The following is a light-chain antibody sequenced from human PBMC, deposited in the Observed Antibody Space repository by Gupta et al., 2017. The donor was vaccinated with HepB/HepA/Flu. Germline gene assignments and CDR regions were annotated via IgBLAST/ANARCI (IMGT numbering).Light chain of an antibody. CDR2: TSD. Sequence: QSVRTQTPTTSAAPTLRVTIFCSGSSSNIGSSTVDWYQQLPETAPKLVIYTSDQRPSGVPDRFSGSKSGTSASLAISGLQSEDEADYYCATSDDSRDAHIFGPGTKVTVL. J-gene: IGLJ1*01. V-gene: IGLV1-44*01. CDR3: ATSDDSRDAHI. CDR1: SSNIGSST.